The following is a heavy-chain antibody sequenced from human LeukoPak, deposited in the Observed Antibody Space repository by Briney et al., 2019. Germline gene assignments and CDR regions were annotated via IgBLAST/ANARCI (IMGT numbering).Heavy chain of an antibody. D-gene: IGHD3-22*01. J-gene: IGHJ4*02. Sequence: PSETLSLTCTVSGGSISSGGYYWSWIRQHPGKGLEWIGYVYYSGSTYYNPSLKSRVTISVDTSKNQFSLKLSSVTAADTAVYYCAGDRGCGDSSGYYGWYYFGYWGQGTLVTVSS. V-gene: IGHV4-31*03. CDR3: AGDRGCGDSSGYYGWYYFGY. CDR2: VYYSGST. CDR1: GGSISSGGYY.